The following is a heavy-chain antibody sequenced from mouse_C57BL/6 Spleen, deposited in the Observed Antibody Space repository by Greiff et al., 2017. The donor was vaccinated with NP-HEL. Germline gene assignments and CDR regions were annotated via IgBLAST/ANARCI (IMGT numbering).Heavy chain of an antibody. CDR1: GFTFSSYA. J-gene: IGHJ3*01. CDR2: ISDGGSYT. D-gene: IGHD1-1*01. Sequence: EVQLVESGGGLVKPGGSLKLSCAASGFTFSSYAMSWVRQTPEKRLEWVATISDGGSYTYYPDNVKGRFTISRDNAKNNLYLQMSHLKSEDTAMYYCARENYVISGFAYWGQGTLVTVSA. V-gene: IGHV5-4*01. CDR3: ARENYVISGFAY.